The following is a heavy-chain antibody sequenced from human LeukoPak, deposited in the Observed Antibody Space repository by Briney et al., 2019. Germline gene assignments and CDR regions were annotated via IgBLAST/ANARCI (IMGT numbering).Heavy chain of an antibody. D-gene: IGHD3-10*01. V-gene: IGHV3-23*01. CDR3: AKSGMIRGAMDV. CDR2: ISDSGGST. Sequence: GGSLRLSCAASGLTFINYAMNWVRQAPGKGLEWVSVISDSGGSTLYADSVKGRFTASRDNSKNTLYLQMNNLRVEDTAVYYCAKSGMIRGAMDVWGQGTTVTVSS. J-gene: IGHJ6*02. CDR1: GLTFINYA.